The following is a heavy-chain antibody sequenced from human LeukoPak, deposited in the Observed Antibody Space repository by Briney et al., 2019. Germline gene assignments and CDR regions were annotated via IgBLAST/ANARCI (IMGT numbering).Heavy chain of an antibody. Sequence: GASVKVSCKASGYTFTSYYIHWVRQAPGQGREWMGVINPHTGSTTYAQKFQGRVTMTIDTSTSTVYMNLSSQKSEDTAVYYCAKTGRRHIYGYFDYWGQGTLVTVSS. V-gene: IGHV1-46*01. D-gene: IGHD5-18*01. CDR2: INPHTGST. CDR3: AKTGRRHIYGYFDY. CDR1: GYTFTSYY. J-gene: IGHJ4*02.